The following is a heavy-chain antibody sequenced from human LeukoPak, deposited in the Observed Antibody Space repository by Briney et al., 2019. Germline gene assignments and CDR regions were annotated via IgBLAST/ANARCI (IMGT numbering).Heavy chain of an antibody. D-gene: IGHD6-6*01. CDR3: ARDVSAIGSIAAFDY. J-gene: IGHJ4*02. CDR2: IKQDGSEK. Sequence: GGSLKLSCAASGFTFSSYWMSWVRQAPGKGLEWVANIKQDGSEKYYADSVKGRFTISRDNAKNSLYLQMNSLRAEDTAVYYCARDVSAIGSIAAFDYWGQGTLVTVSS. CDR1: GFTFSSYW. V-gene: IGHV3-7*01.